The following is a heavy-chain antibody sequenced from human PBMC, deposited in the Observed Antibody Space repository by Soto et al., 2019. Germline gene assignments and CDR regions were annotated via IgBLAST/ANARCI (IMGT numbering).Heavy chain of an antibody. CDR1: GGSFSGYY. CDR3: ARLWSGSSSYYYYGIDV. D-gene: IGHD6-6*01. J-gene: IGHJ6*02. Sequence: QVQLQQWGAGLLKPSETLSLTCAVYGGSFSGYYWSWIRQPPGKGLEWIGEINHSGSTNYNPSLKSRVTISVDTSKNQFSLKLSSVTAADTAVYYCARLWSGSSSYYYYGIDVSGQGTTVTVSS. CDR2: INHSGST. V-gene: IGHV4-34*01.